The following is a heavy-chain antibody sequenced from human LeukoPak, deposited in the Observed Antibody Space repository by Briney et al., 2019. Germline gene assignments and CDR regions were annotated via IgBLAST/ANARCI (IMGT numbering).Heavy chain of an antibody. CDR1: GFTFSSYS. Sequence: PGGSLRLSCAASGFTFSSYSMNWVRQAPGKGLEWASSISSSSSYIYYADSVKGRFTISRDNAKNSPYLQMNSLRAEDTAVYYCARDRAFFDYWGQGTLVTVSS. V-gene: IGHV3-21*01. J-gene: IGHJ4*02. CDR3: ARDRAFFDY. CDR2: ISSSSSYI. D-gene: IGHD3-10*01.